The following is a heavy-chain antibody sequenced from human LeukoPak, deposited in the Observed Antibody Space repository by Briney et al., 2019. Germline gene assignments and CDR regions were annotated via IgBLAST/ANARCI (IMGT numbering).Heavy chain of an antibody. CDR1: GGSISSYY. CDR2: IYYSGST. J-gene: IGHJ4*02. D-gene: IGHD1-26*01. CDR3: ARGPGASKSFDY. V-gene: IGHV4-59*01. Sequence: ASETLSLTRTVSGGSISSYYWSWIRQPPGKGLEWIGYIYYSGSTNYNPSLKSRVTISVDTSKNQFSLKLSSVTAADTAVYYCARGPGASKSFDYWGQGTLVTVSS.